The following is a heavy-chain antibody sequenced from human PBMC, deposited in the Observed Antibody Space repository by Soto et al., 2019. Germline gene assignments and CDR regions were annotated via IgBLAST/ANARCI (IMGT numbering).Heavy chain of an antibody. CDR3: ARDYGAYGRLDY. CDR1: VFTFSSHT. Sequence: ESGGGQVKPGGSLRLSCAASVFTFSSHTMNWVRQAPGKGLEWVSSISSSGAYIYYADSVRGRFTISRDNAENSLYLQMSRLRAEDTAVYYCARDYGAYGRLDYWGQGTLVTVSS. D-gene: IGHD5-12*01. J-gene: IGHJ4*02. V-gene: IGHV3-21*01. CDR2: ISSSGAYI.